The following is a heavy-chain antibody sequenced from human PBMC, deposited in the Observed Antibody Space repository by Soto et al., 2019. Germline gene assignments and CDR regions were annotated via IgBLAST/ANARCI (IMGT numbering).Heavy chain of an antibody. V-gene: IGHV1-69*13. D-gene: IGHD6-13*01. CDR3: ASSKYSSSWYPRFDY. CDR2: IIPIFGTA. Sequence: SVKVSCKASGGTFSSYAISWVRQAPGQGLEWMGGIIPIFGTANYAQKFQGRVTITADESTSTAYMELSSLRSEDTAVYYCASSKYSSSWYPRFDYWGQGTLVTVSS. CDR1: GGTFSSYA. J-gene: IGHJ4*02.